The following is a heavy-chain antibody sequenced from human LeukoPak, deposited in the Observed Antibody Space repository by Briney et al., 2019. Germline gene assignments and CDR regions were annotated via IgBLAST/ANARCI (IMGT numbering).Heavy chain of an antibody. V-gene: IGHV4-39*01. D-gene: IGHD3-9*01. CDR2: IYYSGST. Sequence: SETLSLTCTVSGGSISSSSSYWGWIRQPPGQGLEWIGTIYYSGSTYYNPSLKSRVTISVDTSKNQFSLKLSSVTAADTAVYFSARRCYDIFSAYSLGWFDHWGQGTLVTVSS. J-gene: IGHJ5*02. CDR3: ARRCYDIFSAYSLGWFDH. CDR1: GGSISSSSSY.